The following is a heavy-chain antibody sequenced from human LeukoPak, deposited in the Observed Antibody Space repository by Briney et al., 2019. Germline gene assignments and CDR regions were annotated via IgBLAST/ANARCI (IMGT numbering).Heavy chain of an antibody. D-gene: IGHD2-2*01. V-gene: IGHV4-34*01. J-gene: IGHJ4*02. CDR2: INHSGST. CDR1: GGSFSGYY. Sequence: RPSETLSLTCAVYGGSFSGYYWSWIRQPPGKGLEWIGEINHSGSTNYNPSLKSRVTISVDTSKNQFSLKLSSVTAADTAVHYCARGAGYCSSTSCYLDYWGQGTLVTVSS. CDR3: ARGAGYCSSTSCYLDY.